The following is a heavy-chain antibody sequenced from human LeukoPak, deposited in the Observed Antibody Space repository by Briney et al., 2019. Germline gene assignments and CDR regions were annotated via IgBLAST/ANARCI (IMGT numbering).Heavy chain of an antibody. J-gene: IGHJ4*02. D-gene: IGHD6-13*01. CDR2: INPNSGGT. Sequence: GESLKISCKGSGYSFTGYWIGWVRQMPGKGLEWMGWINPNSGGTNYAQKFQGRVTMTRDTSISTAYMELSRLRSDDTAVYYCARDLKGRAAAGSGGFDYWGQGTLVTVSS. V-gene: IGHV1-2*02. CDR1: GYSFTGYW. CDR3: ARDLKGRAAAGSGGFDY.